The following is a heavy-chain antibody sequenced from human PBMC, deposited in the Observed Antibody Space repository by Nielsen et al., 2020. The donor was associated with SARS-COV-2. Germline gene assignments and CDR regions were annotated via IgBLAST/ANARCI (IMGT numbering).Heavy chain of an antibody. CDR3: ARDQIFRRFSQFDY. CDR1: GGTFINYG. V-gene: IGHV1-69*13. D-gene: IGHD3-3*01. CDR2: IIPVFSTA. Sequence: SVKVSCKASGGTFINYGISWVRQAPGQGLEWMGGIIPVFSTANYAQKFQGRVTITADESTNTAYMALSSLRSEDTAIYYCARDQIFRRFSQFDYWGQGSLVTVSS. J-gene: IGHJ4*02.